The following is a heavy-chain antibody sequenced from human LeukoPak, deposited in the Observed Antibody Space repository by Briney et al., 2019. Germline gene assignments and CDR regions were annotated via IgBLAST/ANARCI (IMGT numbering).Heavy chain of an antibody. J-gene: IGHJ4*02. V-gene: IGHV4-59*12. D-gene: IGHD1-14*01. CDR3: ARIPNQSKYSIGNY. Sequence: SETLSLTCTVSGGSISSYYWSWIRQPPGKGLEWIGNIYYSGSTYYNPSLKSRVTISVDTSKNQFSLKLSSVTAADTAVYYCARIPNQSKYSIGNYWGQGTLVTVSS. CDR1: GGSISSYY. CDR2: IYYSGST.